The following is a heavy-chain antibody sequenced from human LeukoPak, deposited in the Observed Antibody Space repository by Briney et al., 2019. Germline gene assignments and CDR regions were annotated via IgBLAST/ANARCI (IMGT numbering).Heavy chain of an antibody. V-gene: IGHV3-9*01. D-gene: IGHD5-18*01. CDR1: GFTFDGYA. CDR2: ISWNSGSI. CDR3: AKAMELWTTDAFHI. Sequence: GGSLRLSCAASGFTFDGYAMHWVRQAPGKGLEWVSGISWNSGSIGYADSVKGRFTISRDNAKNSLYLQMNSLRAEDTALYYCAKAMELWTTDAFHIWGQGTMVTVSS. J-gene: IGHJ3*02.